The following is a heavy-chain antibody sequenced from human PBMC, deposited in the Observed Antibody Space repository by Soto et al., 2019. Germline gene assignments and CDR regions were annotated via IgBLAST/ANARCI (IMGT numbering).Heavy chain of an antibody. CDR2: IYYSGGT. V-gene: IGHV4-30-4*01. J-gene: IGHJ4*02. D-gene: IGHD2-15*01. CDR3: ASYYCRGGSCYFGVFDY. CDR1: GGSISSGDYY. Sequence: QVQLQESGPGLVKPSQTLSLTCTVSGGSISSGDYYWSWIRQPPGKGLEWIGYIYYSGGTYYNPSLNRRVTTSLDTAKNRFSLKLGSVTAADTAVYYCASYYCRGGSCYFGVFDYWGQGTLVTVSS.